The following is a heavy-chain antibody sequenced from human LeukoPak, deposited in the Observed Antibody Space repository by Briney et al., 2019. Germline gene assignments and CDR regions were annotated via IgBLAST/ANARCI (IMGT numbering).Heavy chain of an antibody. Sequence: GGSLRLSCAASGFTFSSYAMSWVRQAPGRGLEWVSAISGSGGSTYYADSVKGRFTISRDNSKNTLYLQMNSLRAEDTAVYYCALFGELVAEYFQHWGQGTLVTVSS. CDR3: ALFGELVAEYFQH. J-gene: IGHJ1*01. CDR1: GFTFSSYA. CDR2: ISGSGGST. V-gene: IGHV3-23*01. D-gene: IGHD3-10*02.